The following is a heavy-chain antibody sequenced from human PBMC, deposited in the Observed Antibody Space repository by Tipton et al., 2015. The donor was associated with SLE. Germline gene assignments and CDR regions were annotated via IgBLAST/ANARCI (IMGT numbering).Heavy chain of an antibody. D-gene: IGHD6-13*01. J-gene: IGHJ5*02. CDR2: IRYDGSNK. Sequence: GSLRLSCAASGFTFSSYAMSWVRQAPGKGLEWVAFIRYDGSNKYYADSVKGRFTISRDNSKNTLYLQMNSLRAEDTAVYYCAKDLQQQLVSYNWFDPWGQGTLVTVSS. CDR3: AKDLQQQLVSYNWFDP. CDR1: GFTFSSYA. V-gene: IGHV3-30*02.